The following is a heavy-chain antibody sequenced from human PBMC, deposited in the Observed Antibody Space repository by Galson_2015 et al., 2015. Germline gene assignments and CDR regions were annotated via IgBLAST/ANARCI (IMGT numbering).Heavy chain of an antibody. V-gene: IGHV1-46*01. Sequence: SVKVSCKASGYTFTSYYMHWVRQAPGQGLEWMGIINPSGRLTYAQKFQGRATMTRDTSTSTVYMELSSLRSEDTAVFYCARGTTSITGCVFDTWGQGTMVTVSS. D-gene: IGHD1-20*01. CDR2: INPSGRL. CDR1: GYTFTSYY. CDR3: ARGTTSITGCVFDT. J-gene: IGHJ3*02.